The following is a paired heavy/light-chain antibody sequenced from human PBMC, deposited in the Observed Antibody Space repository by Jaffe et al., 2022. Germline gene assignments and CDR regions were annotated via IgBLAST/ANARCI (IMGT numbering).Light chain of an antibody. CDR2: GAS. CDR3: QQYGSSPPFT. CDR1: QSVSSSY. Sequence: EIVLTQSPGTLSLSPGERATLSCRASQSVSSSYLAWYQQKPGQAPRLLIYGASSRATGIPDRFSGSGSGTDFTLTISRLEPEDFAVYYCQQYGSSPPFTFGPGTKVDIK. V-gene: IGKV3-20*01. J-gene: IGKJ3*01.
Heavy chain of an antibody. D-gene: IGHD2-15*01. CDR1: GFTFSSYA. V-gene: IGHV3-23*01. CDR3: AKEGGGYCSGGSCYGYYFDY. Sequence: EVQLLESGGGLVQPGGSLRLSCAASGFTFSSYAMSWVRQAPGKGLEWVSSISGSGGGTYYADSVKGRFTISRDNSKNTLYLQMNSLRAEDTAVYYCAKEGGGYCSGGSCYGYYFDYWGQGTLVTVSS. CDR2: ISGSGGGT. J-gene: IGHJ4*02.